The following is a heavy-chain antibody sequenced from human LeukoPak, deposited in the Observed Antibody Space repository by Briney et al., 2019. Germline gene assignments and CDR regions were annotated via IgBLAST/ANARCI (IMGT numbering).Heavy chain of an antibody. D-gene: IGHD4-11*01. V-gene: IGHV4-59*01. CDR3: VGGDYSQLDY. CDR1: GGSISSYY. J-gene: IGHJ4*02. CDR2: IYYSGST. Sequence: PSETLSLTCTVSGGSISSYYWSWIRQPPGKGLEWIGYIYYSGSTNYNPSLKSRVTISVDTSKNQFSLKLSSVTAADTAVYYCVGGDYSQLDYWGQGTLVTVSS.